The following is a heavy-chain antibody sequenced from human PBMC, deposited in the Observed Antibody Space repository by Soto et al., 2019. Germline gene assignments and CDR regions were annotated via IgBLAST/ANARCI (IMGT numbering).Heavy chain of an antibody. D-gene: IGHD1-26*01. Sequence: SETLSLTCAVSGGSISSGGYSWSWIRQPPGKGLEWIGYIYHSGSTYYNPSLKSRVTISVDTSKNQFSLKLSSVTAADTAVYYCARHSGHIFFDYWGQGTLVTVSS. CDR2: IYHSGST. V-gene: IGHV4-30-2*01. CDR1: GGSISSGGYS. J-gene: IGHJ4*02. CDR3: ARHSGHIFFDY.